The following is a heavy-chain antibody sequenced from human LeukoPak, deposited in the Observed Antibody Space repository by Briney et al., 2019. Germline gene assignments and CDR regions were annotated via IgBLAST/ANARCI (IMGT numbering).Heavy chain of an antibody. CDR2: ISYDGSNK. D-gene: IGHD1-26*01. J-gene: IGHJ4*02. V-gene: IGHV3-30-3*01. Sequence: PGGSLSLSCAASGFTFSSYAMHWVRQAPGKGLEWVAVISYDGSNKYYADSVKGRFTISRDNSKNTLYLQMNSLRAEDTAVYYCTTDRGHEWESQTAYWGQGTLVTVSS. CDR3: TTDRGHEWESQTAY. CDR1: GFTFSSYA.